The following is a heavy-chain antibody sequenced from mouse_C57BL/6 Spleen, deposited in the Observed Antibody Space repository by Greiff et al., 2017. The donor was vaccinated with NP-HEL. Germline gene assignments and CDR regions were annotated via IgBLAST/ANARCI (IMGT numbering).Heavy chain of an antibody. CDR3: ARNTGWDYFDY. CDR1: GFSLTSYG. V-gene: IGHV2-2*01. D-gene: IGHD1-1*01. J-gene: IGHJ2*01. Sequence: QVQLKESGPGLVQPSQSLSITCTVSGFSLTSYGVHWVRQSPGKGLEWLGVIWSGGSTDYNAAFISRLSISKDNSKSQVFFKMNSLQADDTAIYYCARNTGWDYFDYWGQGTTLTVSS. CDR2: IWSGGST.